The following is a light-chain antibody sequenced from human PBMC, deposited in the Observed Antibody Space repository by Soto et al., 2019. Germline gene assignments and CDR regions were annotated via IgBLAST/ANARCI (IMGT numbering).Light chain of an antibody. Sequence: DIQMTQSPSSLSASVGDRVSITCRASQSISRYLNWYQQKPGKAPKLLISAASSLQSGAPSRFSGSGSGTDFTLTITSLQPDDFATYYCQRSDSIPPAFGGGTKVDI. V-gene: IGKV1-39*01. CDR1: QSISRY. CDR2: AAS. J-gene: IGKJ4*01. CDR3: QRSDSIPPA.